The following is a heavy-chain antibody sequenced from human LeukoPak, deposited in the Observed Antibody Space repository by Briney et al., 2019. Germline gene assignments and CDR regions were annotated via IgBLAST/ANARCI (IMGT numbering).Heavy chain of an antibody. J-gene: IGHJ4*02. CDR2: IYYSGST. CDR3: ARDKADGNFDY. D-gene: IGHD2-15*01. V-gene: IGHV4-59*01. CDR1: GGSISSYY. Sequence: SETLSLTCTVSGGSISSYYWSWIRQPPGKGLEWIGYIYYSGSTNYNPSLKSRVTISVDTSKNQFSLKLSSVTAADTAAYYCARDKADGNFDYWGQGTLVTVSS.